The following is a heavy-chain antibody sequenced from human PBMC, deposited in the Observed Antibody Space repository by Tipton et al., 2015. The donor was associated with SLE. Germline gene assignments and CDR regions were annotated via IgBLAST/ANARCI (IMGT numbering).Heavy chain of an antibody. Sequence: TLSLTCDVSGYSISSGYYWGWIRQPPGKGLEWIGNIYYTGSTYYSPSLKSRVTISVDTSKNQFSLTLRSVTATDTAVYYCGRIYDSAGYPFDYWGQGSLVTVSS. V-gene: IGHV4-38-2*01. CDR1: GYSISSGYY. D-gene: IGHD3-22*01. CDR3: GRIYDSAGYPFDY. CDR2: IYYTGST. J-gene: IGHJ4*02.